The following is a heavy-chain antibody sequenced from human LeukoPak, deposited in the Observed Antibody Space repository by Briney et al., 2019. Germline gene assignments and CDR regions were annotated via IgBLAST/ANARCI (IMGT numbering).Heavy chain of an antibody. J-gene: IGHJ4*02. CDR3: ARDRYGDGFAHLDY. CDR2: ITPSGGT. V-gene: IGHV1-2*02. CDR1: GYTFTTYG. Sequence: VASVKVSCKASGYTFTTYGISWVRQAPGQGLEWMGWITPSGGTNYPQKFQGRVAITWDTSITTAYIDLSRLTSDDTAVYYCARDRYGDGFAHLDYWGQGALVTVSS. D-gene: IGHD5-24*01.